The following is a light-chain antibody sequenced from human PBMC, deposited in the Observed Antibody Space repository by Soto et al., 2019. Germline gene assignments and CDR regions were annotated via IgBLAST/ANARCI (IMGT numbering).Light chain of an antibody. CDR2: GAS. Sequence: EIVLTQSPGTLSLSPGERATLSCRASQSVSSSYLAWYQQKPGQAPRLLIYGASSRATGIPDRFSGSGSGTDFTLTISILEPEDFAVYYGQQYSSSPPTFGGGTTVEIK. CDR1: QSVSSSY. V-gene: IGKV3-20*01. J-gene: IGKJ4*01. CDR3: QQYSSSPPT.